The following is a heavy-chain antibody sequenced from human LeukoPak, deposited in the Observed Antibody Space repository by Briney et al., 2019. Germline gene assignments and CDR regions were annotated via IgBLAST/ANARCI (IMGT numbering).Heavy chain of an antibody. Sequence: SETLSLTCTVSGVSISSSNSYWGWIRQPPGKGLEWIGSIYYSGNTYYNASLKSQVSISIDTSKNQFSLRLTSVTAADTAVYYCARTYGSGSLDYGGQGTLVTVSS. CDR3: ARTYGSGSLDY. J-gene: IGHJ4*02. V-gene: IGHV4-39*01. CDR1: GVSISSSNSY. D-gene: IGHD2-15*01. CDR2: IYYSGNT.